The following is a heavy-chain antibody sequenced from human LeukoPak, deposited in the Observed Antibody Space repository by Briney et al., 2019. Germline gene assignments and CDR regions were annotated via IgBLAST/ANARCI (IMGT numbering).Heavy chain of an antibody. CDR3: ARLRYYYGMDV. V-gene: IGHV4-59*08. J-gene: IGHJ6*02. CDR1: GGSISSYY. Sequence: SETLSLTCTVSGGSISSYYWSWIRQPPGKGLEWIGYIYYSGSTNYNPSLKSRVTISVDTSKNQFSLKLSSVTAADTAVYYCARLRYYYGMDVWGQGTTVTVSS. CDR2: IYYSGST.